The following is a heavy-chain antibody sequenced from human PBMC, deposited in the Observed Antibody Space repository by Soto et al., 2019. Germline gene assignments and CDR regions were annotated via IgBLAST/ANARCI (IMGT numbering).Heavy chain of an antibody. CDR3: ARLQTAAPGAALDY. V-gene: IGHV5-10-1*03. CDR2: IDPSDSYT. Sequence: EVLLVQSGAEVKKPGESLRISCKASGYSFTRYWISWVRQMPGKGLEWLGRIDPSDSYTNYSPSFQGHVTISADKSLSTAYLQWSSLEASDTAIYYCARLQTAAPGAALDYWGQEALVTVSA. D-gene: IGHD6-13*01. CDR1: GYSFTRYW. J-gene: IGHJ4*02.